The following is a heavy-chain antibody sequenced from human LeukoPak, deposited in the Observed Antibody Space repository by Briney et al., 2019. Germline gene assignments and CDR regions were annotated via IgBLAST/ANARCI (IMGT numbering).Heavy chain of an antibody. V-gene: IGHV4-59*08. J-gene: IGHJ4*02. Sequence: PSETLSHTCTVSGGSISSYYWSWIRQPPGKGLEWIGYILNIGSTNYNPSLKSRVTISLDTSKNQFSLKLSSVTAADTAVYYCARHVTVASRGFDYWGQGTLVTVSS. CDR2: ILNIGST. CDR3: ARHVTVASRGFDY. D-gene: IGHD5-12*01. CDR1: GGSISSYY.